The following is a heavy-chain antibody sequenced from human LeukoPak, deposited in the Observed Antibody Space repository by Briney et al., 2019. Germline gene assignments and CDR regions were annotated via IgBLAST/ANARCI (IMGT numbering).Heavy chain of an antibody. CDR3: ARGFWGWEVDY. Sequence: GGTLRLSCAASGFTFSNYGMSWVRQAPGKGLEWVSAISGSGTNTYYVDSVKGRFTISRDNSKNTLYLQMNSLRAEDTAVYYCARGFWGWEVDYWGQGTLVTVSS. D-gene: IGHD3-16*01. V-gene: IGHV3-23*01. J-gene: IGHJ4*02. CDR1: GFTFSNYG. CDR2: ISGSGTNT.